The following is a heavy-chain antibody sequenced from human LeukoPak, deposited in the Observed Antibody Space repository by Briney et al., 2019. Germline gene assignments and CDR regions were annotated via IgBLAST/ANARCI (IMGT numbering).Heavy chain of an antibody. J-gene: IGHJ4*02. D-gene: IGHD2-21*01. CDR3: ARERVIAAAGDGFDS. Sequence: GGSLRLSCAASGFTFSSYNMNWVRQAPGKGLEWVSYISSSSTTIFYADSVKGRFTISRDNAKNSLFLQMNGLRDEDTALYYCARERVIAAAGDGFDSWGQGTLVTVSS. CDR1: GFTFSSYN. V-gene: IGHV3-48*02. CDR2: ISSSSTTI.